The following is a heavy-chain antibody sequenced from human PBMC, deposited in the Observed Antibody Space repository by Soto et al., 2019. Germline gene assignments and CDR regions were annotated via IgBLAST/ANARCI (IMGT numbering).Heavy chain of an antibody. CDR1: GYSVSSDSAD. CDR2: TYYRSKWYN. J-gene: IGHJ6*04. CDR3: ARELSGMDV. Sequence: PSQTLSLTCGISGYSVSSDSADWNWIRQSPSRGLEWLGRTYYRSKWYNDYAVSVKSRIIIKADTSRNQFSLQLNSVTPEDTAVYYCARELSGMDVWGKGTTVTVSS. D-gene: IGHD3-16*02. V-gene: IGHV6-1*01.